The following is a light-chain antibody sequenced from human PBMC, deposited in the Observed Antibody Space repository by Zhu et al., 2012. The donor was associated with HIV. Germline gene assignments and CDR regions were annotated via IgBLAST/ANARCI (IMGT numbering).Light chain of an antibody. J-gene: IGKJ1*01. CDR3: QQYGGAPRT. V-gene: IGKV3-20*01. CDR1: QSINRNY. Sequence: EIVLTQSPGILSLSPGERATLSCRASQSINRNYLAWYQQKVGQAPRLLIYDTSSRATGIPDFTLTISRLEPEDFAVYYCQQYGGAPRTFGQGTKVEIK. CDR2: DTS.